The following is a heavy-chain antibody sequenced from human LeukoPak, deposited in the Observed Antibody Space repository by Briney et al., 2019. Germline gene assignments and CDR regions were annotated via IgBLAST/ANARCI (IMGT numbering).Heavy chain of an antibody. V-gene: IGHV4-38-2*02. J-gene: IGHJ5*02. CDR3: ARGWFGELFVYGWFDP. CDR2: FYHGGST. D-gene: IGHD3-10*01. Sequence: SETLSLTCTVSGYSISTGYYWDWIRQPPGKGLEWIGTFYHGGSTYYNPSLKSRVTISVDTSKNQFSLQLNSVTPEDTAVYYCARGWFGELFVYGWFDPWGQGTLVTVSS. CDR1: GYSISTGYY.